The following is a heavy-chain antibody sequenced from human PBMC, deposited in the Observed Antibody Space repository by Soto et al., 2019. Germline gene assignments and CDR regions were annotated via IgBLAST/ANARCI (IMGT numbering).Heavy chain of an antibody. CDR3: AREMYYYGSGSYYKSLENDAFDI. CDR1: GFTFSSYS. V-gene: IGHV3-48*01. Sequence: EVQLVESGGGLVQPGGSLRLSCAASGFTFSSYSMNWVRQAPGKGLEWVSYISSSSSTIYYADSVKGRFTISRDNAKNSLYLQMNSLRAEDTAVYYCAREMYYYGSGSYYKSLENDAFDIWGQGTMVTVSS. D-gene: IGHD3-10*01. J-gene: IGHJ3*02. CDR2: ISSSSSTI.